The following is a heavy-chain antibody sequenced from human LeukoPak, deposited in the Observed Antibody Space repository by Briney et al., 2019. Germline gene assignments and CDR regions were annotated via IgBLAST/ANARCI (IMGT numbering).Heavy chain of an antibody. CDR1: GVIISSYA. CDR3: AKDRVSPGFNWFDP. Sequence: GGSLRLSCAASGVIISSYAMSWVRQAPVKGLEWVSAINGRGDNTYYADFVKGRLTISRDNSKSTVYLQMNSLRTEDTAVYYCAKDRVSPGFNWFDPWGQGTLVTVSS. J-gene: IGHJ5*02. CDR2: INGRGDNT. D-gene: IGHD2/OR15-2a*01. V-gene: IGHV3-23*01.